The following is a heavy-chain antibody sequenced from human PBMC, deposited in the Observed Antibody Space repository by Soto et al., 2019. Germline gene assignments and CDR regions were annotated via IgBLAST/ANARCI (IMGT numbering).Heavy chain of an antibody. D-gene: IGHD6-19*01. J-gene: IGHJ5*02. CDR3: ARHYSSGSRNWFDP. CDR2: IYYSGST. Sequence: PSETLSLTCSVAGGSINSSSYFWGWVRQPPGKGLEWIGSIYYSGSTYYNPSLRSRVTISVDTSKNQFSLKLSSVTAADTAVFYCARHYSSGSRNWFDPWGQGTLVTVSS. CDR1: GGSINSSSYF. V-gene: IGHV4-39*01.